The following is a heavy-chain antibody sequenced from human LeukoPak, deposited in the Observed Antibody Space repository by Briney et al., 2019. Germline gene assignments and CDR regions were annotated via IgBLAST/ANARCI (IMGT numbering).Heavy chain of an antibody. D-gene: IGHD3-9*01. Sequence: GGSLRLSCAASGFTFSSYGMHWVRQAPGKGLEWVAVISYDGSNKYYADSVKGRFTISRDNSKNTLYLQMNSLRAEDTAVYYCAKAVDYDILTGILFDYWGQGTLVTVSS. CDR1: GFTFSSYG. CDR3: AKAVDYDILTGILFDY. J-gene: IGHJ4*02. CDR2: ISYDGSNK. V-gene: IGHV3-30*18.